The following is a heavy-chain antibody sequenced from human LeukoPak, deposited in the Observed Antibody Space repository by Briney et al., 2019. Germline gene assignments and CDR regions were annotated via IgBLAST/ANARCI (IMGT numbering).Heavy chain of an antibody. D-gene: IGHD4-17*01. CDR1: GFTFSSYA. J-gene: IGHJ4*02. Sequence: GGSLRLSCAASGFTFSSYAMSWVRQAPGKGLEWVSAISGSGGSTYYADSVKGRFTISRDNSKNTLYLQMNSLRAEDTAVYYCASRGYGDYDGSRVIDYWGQGTLVTVSS. CDR2: ISGSGGST. CDR3: ASRGYGDYDGSRVIDY. V-gene: IGHV3-23*01.